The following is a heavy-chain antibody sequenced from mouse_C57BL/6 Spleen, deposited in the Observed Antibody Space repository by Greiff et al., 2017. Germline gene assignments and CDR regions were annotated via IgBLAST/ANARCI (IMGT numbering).Heavy chain of an antibody. J-gene: IGHJ4*01. CDR3: ARPVVAPYAMDY. CDR2: IFPGSGST. V-gene: IGHV1-75*01. CDR1: GYTFTDYY. Sequence: QVQLQQSGPELVKPGASVKISCKASGYTFTDYYINWVKQRPGQGLEWIGWIFPGSGSTYSNEKFKGKATLTVDKSSSTAYMVLSSLTSEDSAVYFCARPVVAPYAMDYWGQGTSVTVSS. D-gene: IGHD1-1*01.